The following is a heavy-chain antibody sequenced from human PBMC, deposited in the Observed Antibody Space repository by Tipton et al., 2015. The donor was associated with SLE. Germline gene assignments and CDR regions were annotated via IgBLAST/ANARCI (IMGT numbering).Heavy chain of an antibody. CDR3: ARIPIDP. CDR2: INHSGST. Sequence: TLSTCAVYGGSFSGDHWSWIRQPPGKGLEWIGEINHSGSTNYNPFLKSRVTISVDTSKNQFSLKLSSVTATDTAVYYRARIPIDPWGQGTQVTVSS. D-gene: IGHD2-2*01. CDR1: GGSFSGDH. V-gene: IGHV4-34*01. J-gene: IGHJ5*02.